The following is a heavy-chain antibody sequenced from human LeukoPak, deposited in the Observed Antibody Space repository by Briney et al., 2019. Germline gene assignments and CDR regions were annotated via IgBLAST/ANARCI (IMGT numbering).Heavy chain of an antibody. CDR1: GGNFSSYA. V-gene: IGHV1-69*13. CDR3: ARGSIAAAGSFDP. J-gene: IGHJ5*02. CDR2: IIPIFGTA. Sequence: GASVKVSCKASGGNFSSYAISWVRQAPGQGLEWMGGIIPIFGTANYAQKSQGRVTITADESTSTAYMELSSLRSEDTAVYYCARGSIAAAGSFDPWGQGTLVTVSS. D-gene: IGHD6-13*01.